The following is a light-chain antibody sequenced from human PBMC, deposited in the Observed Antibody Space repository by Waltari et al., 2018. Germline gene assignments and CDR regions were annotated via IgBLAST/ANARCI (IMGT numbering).Light chain of an antibody. Sequence: QSVLTQTPSVSEAPRQRVTISCSGSRSNIGNNAVNWYQQVPGKAPKPLVFADDLLPPGVSDRFAGSKSGTSASLAISGLRSEDEGVYFCAAWDDSLKGVLFGGGTKLTVL. CDR3: AAWDDSLKGVL. CDR2: ADD. V-gene: IGLV1-36*01. CDR1: RSNIGNNA. J-gene: IGLJ2*01.